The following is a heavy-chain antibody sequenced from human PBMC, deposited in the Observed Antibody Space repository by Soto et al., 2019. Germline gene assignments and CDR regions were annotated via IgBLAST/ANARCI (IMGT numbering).Heavy chain of an antibody. D-gene: IGHD6-19*01. Sequence: GGSLRLSCAAPGFTFSSYGMHWVRQAPGKGLEWVAIIWYDGSNNYYAESVKGRFTISRDNSKNTLYLQMNSLRAEDTAVYYCARDKAGYNSGWYFYGMDVWGQGTTVTVSS. CDR3: ARDKAGYNSGWYFYGMDV. J-gene: IGHJ6*02. V-gene: IGHV3-33*01. CDR2: IWYDGSNN. CDR1: GFTFSSYG.